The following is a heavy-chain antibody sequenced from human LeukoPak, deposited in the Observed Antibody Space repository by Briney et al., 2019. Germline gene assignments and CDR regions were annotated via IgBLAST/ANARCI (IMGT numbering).Heavy chain of an antibody. J-gene: IGHJ3*02. CDR1: GGTFSSYA. D-gene: IGHD5-18*01. CDR2: IIPIFGTA. V-gene: IGHV1-69*05. CDR3: ARVGVDTAMVDAFDI. Sequence: ASVKVSCKVSGGTFSSYAISWVRQAPGQGLEWMGRIIPIFGTANYAQKFQGRVTITTDESTSTAYMELSSLRSEDTAVYYCARVGVDTAMVDAFDIWGQGTMVTVSS.